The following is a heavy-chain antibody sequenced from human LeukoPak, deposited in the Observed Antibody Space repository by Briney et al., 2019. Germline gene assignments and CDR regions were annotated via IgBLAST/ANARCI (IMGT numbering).Heavy chain of an antibody. CDR1: GYTFTGYY. CDR3: AREALEGQQLSYGEMET. V-gene: IGHV1-2*02. D-gene: IGHD6-13*01. J-gene: IGHJ3*01. CDR2: INPNSGGT. Sequence: ASVKVSCKASGYTFTGYYMHWVRQAPGQGLEWMGWINPNSGGTNYAQKFQGRVTMTRGTSISTAYMELSRLRSDDTAVYYCAREALEGQQLSYGEMETWGQGTMVTVSS.